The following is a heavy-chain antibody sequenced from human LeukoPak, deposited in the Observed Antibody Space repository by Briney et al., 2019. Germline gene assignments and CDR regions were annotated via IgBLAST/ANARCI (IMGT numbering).Heavy chain of an antibody. J-gene: IGHJ4*02. CDR2: IIPIFGTA. D-gene: IGHD6-19*01. CDR3: ARGEFIAVAGTASFDY. Sequence: SVKLSCKASGGTFSSYAISWVRQAPGQGLEWMGRIIPIFGTANYAQKFQGRVTITTDESTSTAYMELSSLRSEDTAVYYCARGEFIAVAGTASFDYWGQGTLVTVSS. CDR1: GGTFSSYA. V-gene: IGHV1-69*05.